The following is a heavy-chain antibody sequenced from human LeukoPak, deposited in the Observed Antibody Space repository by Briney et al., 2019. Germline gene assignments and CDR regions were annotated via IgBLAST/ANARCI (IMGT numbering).Heavy chain of an antibody. CDR2: ISLDGATT. D-gene: IGHD3-9*01. CDR3: VKDHGWLLYS. J-gene: IGHJ4*02. V-gene: IGHV3-23*01. CDR1: GFTFSSYT. Sequence: GGSLRLSCAASGFTFSSYTMSWVRQAPGKGLEWVSGISLDGATTYYAGSVEGRFTISRDNSKNTLYLQMNSLRADDTAVYYCVKDHGWLLYSWGQGTLVTVSS.